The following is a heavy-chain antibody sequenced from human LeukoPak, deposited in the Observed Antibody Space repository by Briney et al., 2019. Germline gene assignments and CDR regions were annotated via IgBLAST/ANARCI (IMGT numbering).Heavy chain of an antibody. CDR1: GFSLSTSGMC. CDR3: ARIRTGTGDFDY. D-gene: IGHD1-7*01. V-gene: IGHV2-70*11. Sequence: SGPALVKPTQTLTLTCTFSGFSLSTSGMCVSWIRQPPGKALEWLARIDWDDDKYYSTSLKTRLTISKDTSKNQVVLTMTNMDPVDTATYYCARIRTGTGDFDYWGQGTLVTVSS. J-gene: IGHJ4*02. CDR2: IDWDDDK.